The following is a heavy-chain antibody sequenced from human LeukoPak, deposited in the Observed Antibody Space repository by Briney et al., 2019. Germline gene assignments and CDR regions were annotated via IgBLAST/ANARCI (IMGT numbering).Heavy chain of an antibody. Sequence: SETLSLTCAVFGGAFSGYYWSWIRQPPGKGPELIGGINHSGSTNYNPSLKSRVTISVDTSKNQFSLKLSSVTAADTAVYYCARGLRYCSSTSCAIDYWGQGTLVTVSS. CDR2: INHSGST. CDR1: GGAFSGYY. CDR3: ARGLRYCSSTSCAIDY. D-gene: IGHD2-2*01. V-gene: IGHV4-34*01. J-gene: IGHJ4*02.